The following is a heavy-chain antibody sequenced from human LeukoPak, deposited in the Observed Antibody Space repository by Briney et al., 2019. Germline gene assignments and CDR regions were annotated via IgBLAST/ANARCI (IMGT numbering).Heavy chain of an antibody. J-gene: IGHJ4*02. Sequence: QTGGSLRLSCAASTFSFTTYWMTWVRQAPGKGLEWVANMNQDGSEYYYGDSVRGRFTISRDHTKNSLYLQMNSLRAEDTAVYYCARDRRDGYNLLDYWGQGTLVTVSS. V-gene: IGHV3-7*01. CDR2: MNQDGSEY. CDR1: TFSFTTYW. D-gene: IGHD5-24*01. CDR3: ARDRRDGYNLLDY.